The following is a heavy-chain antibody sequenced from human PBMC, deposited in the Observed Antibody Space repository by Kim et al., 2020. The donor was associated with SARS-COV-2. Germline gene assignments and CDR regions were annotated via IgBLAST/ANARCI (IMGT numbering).Heavy chain of an antibody. J-gene: IGHJ6*02. D-gene: IGHD2-2*02. Sequence: GGSLRLSCAASGITFSSYWMHWVRQAPGKGLVWVSRINGDGTGTAYADSVKGRFTISRDNAKNSLYLQMNSLSAEDTAVYYCVRKSFIHTLDVWGQGTTVTVSS. CDR3: VRKSFIHTLDV. CDR1: GITFSSYW. V-gene: IGHV3-74*03. CDR2: INGDGTGT.